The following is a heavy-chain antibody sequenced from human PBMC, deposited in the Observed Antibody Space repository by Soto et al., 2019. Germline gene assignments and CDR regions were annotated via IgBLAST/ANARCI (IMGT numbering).Heavy chain of an antibody. Sequence: QVQLQESGPGLVKPSETLSLTCTVSGGSISSYYWSWIRQPPGKGLEWIGYIYYSGSTNYNPSLTSRVTIPVDTSKTQSSLKLSYVTAADTAVYYCARFNWYFDLWGRGTLVTVSS. CDR3: ARFNWYFDL. J-gene: IGHJ2*01. CDR1: GGSISSYY. V-gene: IGHV4-59*08. CDR2: IYYSGST.